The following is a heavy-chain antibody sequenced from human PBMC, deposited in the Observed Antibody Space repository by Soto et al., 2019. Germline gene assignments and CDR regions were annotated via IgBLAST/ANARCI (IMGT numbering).Heavy chain of an antibody. Sequence: PGGSLRLSCAASGFTFSSYGMHWVRQAPGKGLEWVAVIWYDGSNKYYADSVKGRFTISRDNAKNTLYLQMNSLRAEDTAVYYCARVRKYDFWSGSGYMDVWGKGTTVTVSS. CDR3: ARVRKYDFWSGSGYMDV. J-gene: IGHJ6*03. CDR2: IWYDGSNK. V-gene: IGHV3-33*01. D-gene: IGHD3-3*01. CDR1: GFTFSSYG.